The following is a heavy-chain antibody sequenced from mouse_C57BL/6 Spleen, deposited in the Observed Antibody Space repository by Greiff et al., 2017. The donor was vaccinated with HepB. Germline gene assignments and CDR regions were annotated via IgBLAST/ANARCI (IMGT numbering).Heavy chain of an antibody. V-gene: IGHV1-50*01. CDR3: ATKNFYGNPPWFAY. D-gene: IGHD2-1*01. Sequence: VQLQQPGAELVKPGASVKLSCKASGYTFTSYWMQWVKQRPGQGLEWIGEIDPSDSYTNYNQKFKGKATLTVDTSSSTAYMQLSSLTSEDSAVYYCATKNFYGNPPWFAYWGQGTLVTVSA. CDR1: GYTFTSYW. J-gene: IGHJ3*01. CDR2: IDPSDSYT.